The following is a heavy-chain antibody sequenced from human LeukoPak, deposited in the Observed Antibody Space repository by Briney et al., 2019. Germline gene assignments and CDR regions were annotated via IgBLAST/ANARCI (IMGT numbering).Heavy chain of an antibody. J-gene: IGHJ1*01. V-gene: IGHV3-74*01. CDR1: GFSLSTFW. D-gene: IGHD2/OR15-2a*01. CDR2: IDYDGTTT. Sequence: PGGSLRLSCAASGFSLSTFWMHWVRQAPGKGLVWVSRIDYDGTTTTYADSVKGRFTISRDNAKNTLYLQMNSLRAEDTAVYYCATNLIGAGEYFQQWSQGTLVTVSS. CDR3: ATNLIGAGEYFQQ.